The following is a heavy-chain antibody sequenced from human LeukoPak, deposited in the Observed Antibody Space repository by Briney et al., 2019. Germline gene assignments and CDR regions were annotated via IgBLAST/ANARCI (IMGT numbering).Heavy chain of an antibody. Sequence: PSETLSLTRAVSGYSISSGFYWGWIRQPPGKGLGLIGYIEYSGSTNYNPSLKSRVAISAEKSKNQFSLKLSSVTAADTALYFCVKSIASRGEIVFDIWGQGTMVTVSS. D-gene: IGHD6-6*01. V-gene: IGHV4-61*05. CDR3: VKSIASRGEIVFDI. CDR2: IEYSGST. J-gene: IGHJ3*02. CDR1: GYSISSGFY.